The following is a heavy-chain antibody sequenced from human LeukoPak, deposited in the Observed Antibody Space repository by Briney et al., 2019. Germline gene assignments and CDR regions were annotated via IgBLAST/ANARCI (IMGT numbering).Heavy chain of an antibody. D-gene: IGHD6-19*01. CDR2: ISGNGGST. CDR1: GFTFGSYA. Sequence: PGGSLRLSCSASGFTFGSYAMHWVRQAPGKGLEYVSAISGNGGSTYYADSVKGRFTISRDNSMQMSSLRTEDTSVYYCVKGGGSSGWYSYDYWGQGTLVTVSS. CDR3: VKGGGSSGWYSYDY. J-gene: IGHJ4*02. V-gene: IGHV3-64D*06.